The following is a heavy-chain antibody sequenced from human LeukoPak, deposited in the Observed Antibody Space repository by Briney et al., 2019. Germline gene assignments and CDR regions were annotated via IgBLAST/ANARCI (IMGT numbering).Heavy chain of an antibody. CDR1: GGSFSGYY. D-gene: IGHD3-3*01. Sequence: PSETLSLTCAVYGGSFSGYYWSWIRQPPGKGLEWIGEINHSGSTNYNPSLKSRVTISGDTSTNHFSLKLSSVTAADTAVYYCARGRDFWSGYRSRSFDYWGQGTLVTVSS. CDR2: INHSGST. V-gene: IGHV4-34*01. CDR3: ARGRDFWSGYRSRSFDY. J-gene: IGHJ4*02.